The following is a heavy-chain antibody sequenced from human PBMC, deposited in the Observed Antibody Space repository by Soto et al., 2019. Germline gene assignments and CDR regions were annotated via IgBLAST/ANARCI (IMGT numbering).Heavy chain of an antibody. CDR3: ATAAYYDFWSGYHHPFDY. CDR2: ISAYNGNT. V-gene: IGHV1-18*01. D-gene: IGHD3-3*01. J-gene: IGHJ4*02. CDR1: GYTFTSYG. Sequence: GASVKVSCKASGYTFTSYGISWVRQAPGQGLEWMGWISAYNGNTNYAQKLQGRVTMTTDTSTSTAYMELRSLRSDDTAVYYCATAAYYDFWSGYHHPFDYWGQGTLVTVSS.